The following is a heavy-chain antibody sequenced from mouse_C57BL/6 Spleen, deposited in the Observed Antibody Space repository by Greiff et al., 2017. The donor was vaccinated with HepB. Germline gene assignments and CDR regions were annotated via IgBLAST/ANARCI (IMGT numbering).Heavy chain of an antibody. CDR2: INPGSGGT. V-gene: IGHV1-54*01. CDR3: ARSGPYAMDY. D-gene: IGHD3-1*01. J-gene: IGHJ4*01. Sequence: VKLMESGAELVRPGTSVKVSCKASGYAFTNYLIEWVKQRPGQGLEWIGVINPGSGGTNYNEKFKGKATLTADKSSSTAYMQLSSLTSEDSAVYFCARSGPYAMDYWGQGTSVTVSS. CDR1: GYAFTNYL.